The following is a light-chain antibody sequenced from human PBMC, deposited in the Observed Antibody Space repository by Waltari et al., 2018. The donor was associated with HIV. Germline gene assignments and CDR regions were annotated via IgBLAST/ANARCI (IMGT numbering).Light chain of an antibody. Sequence: AVSQPASVSRLPGHSTTLSFTGAHSDFRLSDFVSSSQHHSGKPPKPILYAVDSRASGVSVRFSGSMSGNTASLTISGLRAEDEAHYYCASFTGDNTVMFGGGTEVTVL. CDR1: HSDFRLSDF. V-gene: IGLV2-14*01. J-gene: IGLJ3*02. CDR2: AVD. CDR3: ASFTGDNTVM.